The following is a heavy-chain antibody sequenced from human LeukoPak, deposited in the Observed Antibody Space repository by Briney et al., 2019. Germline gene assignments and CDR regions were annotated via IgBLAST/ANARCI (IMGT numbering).Heavy chain of an antibody. Sequence: SETLSLTCTVSGVSISSYYWSWIRQPPGKGLEGIGDIYYSGSTNYNPSLKSRVTISVDTSKNQFSLKLSSVTAADTAVYYCASGVGEPTYFDYWGQGTLVTVSS. D-gene: IGHD3-10*01. CDR2: IYYSGST. V-gene: IGHV4-59*01. CDR1: GVSISSYY. CDR3: ASGVGEPTYFDY. J-gene: IGHJ4*02.